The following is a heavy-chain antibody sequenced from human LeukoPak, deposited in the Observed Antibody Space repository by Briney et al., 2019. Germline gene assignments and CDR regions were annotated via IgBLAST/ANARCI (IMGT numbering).Heavy chain of an antibody. CDR1: GGSISSGSYY. V-gene: IGHV4-61*02. D-gene: IGHD4-23*01. CDR2: IYTSGST. J-gene: IGHJ4*02. CDR3: ARERAGSGVLYGDNWDY. Sequence: SETLSLTCTVSGGSISSGSYYWSWIRQPAGKGLEWIGRIYTSGSTNYNPSLKSRVTISVDTSRNQFSLKLSSVTAADTAVYYCARERAGSGVLYGDNWDYWGQGTLVTVSS.